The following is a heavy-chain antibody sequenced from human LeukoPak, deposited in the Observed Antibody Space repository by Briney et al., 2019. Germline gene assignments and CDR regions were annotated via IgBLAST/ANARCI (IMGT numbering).Heavy chain of an antibody. Sequence: SENLSLTCTVSGGSISSSSYYWGWIRQPPGKGLEWIGSIYYSGSTYYNPSLKSRVTISVDTSKNQFSLKLSSVTAADTAVYYCARHPMSPYGLVMDVWGKGTPGTVSS. D-gene: IGHD3-10*01. CDR2: IYYSGST. V-gene: IGHV4-39*01. J-gene: IGHJ6*03. CDR1: GGSISSSSYY. CDR3: ARHPMSPYGLVMDV.